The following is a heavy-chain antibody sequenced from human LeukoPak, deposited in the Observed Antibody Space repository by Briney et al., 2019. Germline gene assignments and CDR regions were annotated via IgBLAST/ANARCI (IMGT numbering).Heavy chain of an antibody. J-gene: IGHJ4*02. CDR2: IKVNGSDK. V-gene: IGHV3-7*01. Sequence: PGGSLRLSCAASGFTFSSFWMSWVRQSPGTGLQWVANIKVNGSDKYYVDSVKGRFTISRDNARNSVYLQMDRLRAEDTAVYYCAKYDGGFSFDYWGQGVLVTVSS. CDR3: AKYDGGFSFDY. D-gene: IGHD2-15*01. CDR1: GFTFSSFW.